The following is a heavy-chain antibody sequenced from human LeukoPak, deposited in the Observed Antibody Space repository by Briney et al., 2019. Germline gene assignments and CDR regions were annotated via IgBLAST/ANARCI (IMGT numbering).Heavy chain of an antibody. Sequence: ASVKVSCKASGYTFTSYGISWVRQAPGQGVEGMGWISAYNGNTNYAQKLQGRVTMTTDTSTSTAYMELRSLRSDDTAVYYCARVRGTIFGVVTTFYYYAMDVWGQGTTVTVSS. CDR2: ISAYNGNT. D-gene: IGHD3-3*02. J-gene: IGHJ6*02. CDR3: ARVRGTIFGVVTTFYYYAMDV. CDR1: GYTFTSYG. V-gene: IGHV1-18*01.